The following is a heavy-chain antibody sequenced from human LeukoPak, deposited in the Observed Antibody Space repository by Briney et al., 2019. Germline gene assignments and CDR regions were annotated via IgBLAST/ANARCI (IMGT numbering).Heavy chain of an antibody. V-gene: IGHV1-8*01. J-gene: IGHJ6*02. CDR2: MNPNSGNT. Sequence: GASVKVSCKASGYTFTSYDISWVRQATGQGLEWMGWMNPNSGNTGYAQKFQGRVTMTRNTSISTAYMELSSLRSEDTAVYYCARVGSSWYRYYYGMDVWGQGTTVTVSS. D-gene: IGHD6-13*01. CDR3: ARVGSSWYRYYYGMDV. CDR1: GYTFTSYD.